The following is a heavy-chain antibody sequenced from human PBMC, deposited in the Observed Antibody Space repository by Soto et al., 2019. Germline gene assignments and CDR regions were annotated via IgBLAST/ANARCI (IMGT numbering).Heavy chain of an antibody. CDR1: GFIFSDHY. CDR2: SGNKPNSYIT. D-gene: IGHD3-10*01. Sequence: EVQLVESGGGLVQPGGSLRLSCAVSGFIFSDHYMDWVRQAPGKGLEWVGRSGNKPNSYITEYAASVKDRXTIXXXDSXXXXXXXXXXXXXXXXXXXXGARDARSGFGAAGGYFDYWGQGTMVTVXX. J-gene: IGHJ4*02. CDR3: ARDARSGFGAAGGYFDY. V-gene: IGHV3-72*01.